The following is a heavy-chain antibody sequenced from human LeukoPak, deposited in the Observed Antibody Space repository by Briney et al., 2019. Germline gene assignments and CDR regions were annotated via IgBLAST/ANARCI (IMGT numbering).Heavy chain of an antibody. Sequence: GASVKVSCKASGYTFTSYGISWVRQAPGQGLEWMGWISAYNGNTNYAQKLRGRVTMTTDTSTSTAYMELRSLRSDDTAVYYCARDLDDYGGKGLFDYWGQGTLVTVSS. CDR2: ISAYNGNT. V-gene: IGHV1-18*01. CDR3: ARDLDDYGGKGLFDY. CDR1: GYTFTSYG. J-gene: IGHJ4*02. D-gene: IGHD4-23*01.